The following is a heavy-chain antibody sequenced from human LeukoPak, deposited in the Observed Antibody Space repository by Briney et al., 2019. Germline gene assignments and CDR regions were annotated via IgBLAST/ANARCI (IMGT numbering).Heavy chain of an antibody. V-gene: IGHV3-33*01. CDR3: ARDRGYSSSWSFGKGYYMDV. CDR1: GFTFRNYG. D-gene: IGHD6-13*01. Sequence: GGSLRLSCAASGFTFRNYGMHRVRQAPGKGLEWVALIWFDGSDKYYADSVKGRFTISRDNSKNTLYLQMNSLRAEDTAVYYCARDRGYSSSWSFGKGYYMDVWGKGTTVTVSS. CDR2: IWFDGSDK. J-gene: IGHJ6*03.